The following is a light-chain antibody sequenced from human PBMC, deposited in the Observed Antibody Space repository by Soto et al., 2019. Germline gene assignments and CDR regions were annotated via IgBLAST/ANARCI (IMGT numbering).Light chain of an antibody. J-gene: IGLJ2*01. CDR1: SSNIGKNS. V-gene: IGLV1-51*01. Sequence: QSVLTQPPSVSAAPGQRVSISCSGGSSNIGKNSVSWYQQLPATAPKLLIYDDHQRPSGIPDRFSASKSGTSATLHITGLQPADEADYYCATWDLTLSAGVLFGGGTKLTVL. CDR2: DDH. CDR3: ATWDLTLSAGVL.